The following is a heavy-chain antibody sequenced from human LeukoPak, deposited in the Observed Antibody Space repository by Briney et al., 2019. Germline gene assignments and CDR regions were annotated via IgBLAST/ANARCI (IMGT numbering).Heavy chain of an antibody. CDR2: IYHSGDN. V-gene: IGHV4-59*02. Sequence: SETLCLTCTVSAYSVRSSYRRWVPEPPGRGLEYIGYIYHSGDNKYNPSLSSRVTMSLDTSKNQFSLNLTSVTAADSAVYYCARHNGDSYLDYWAQGTLVTVSS. CDR1: AYSVRSSY. J-gene: IGHJ4*02. D-gene: IGHD2-21*01. CDR3: ARHNGDSYLDY.